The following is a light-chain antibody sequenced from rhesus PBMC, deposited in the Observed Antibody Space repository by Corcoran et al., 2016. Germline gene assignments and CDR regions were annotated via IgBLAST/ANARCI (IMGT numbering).Light chain of an antibody. Sequence: EIVLTQSPATLSLSPGERSTLSCRASQNGSSILAWYQQKPEQAPRLLIDGAPSRATGIQDRLSGYGSGTDFSLTISSLVPADFAVSYCQQCSSCPLTFGGGTKVEIK. CDR3: QQCSSCPLT. V-gene: IGKV3-42*03. J-gene: IGKJ4*01. CDR2: GAP. CDR1: QNGSSI.